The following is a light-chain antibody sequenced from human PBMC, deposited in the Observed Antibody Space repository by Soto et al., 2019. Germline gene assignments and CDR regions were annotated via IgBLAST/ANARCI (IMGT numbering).Light chain of an antibody. Sequence: QSVLTQPASVSGSPGQSITISCTGTSSDVGGYNYVSWYQQHPGKAPKLMIYEVSNRPSGVSNRFSGSKSGNTASLTISGLQAEGEADYYCSSYTSISTLVFGGGTQLTVL. CDR2: EVS. J-gene: IGLJ3*02. CDR1: SSDVGGYNY. CDR3: SSYTSISTLV. V-gene: IGLV2-14*01.